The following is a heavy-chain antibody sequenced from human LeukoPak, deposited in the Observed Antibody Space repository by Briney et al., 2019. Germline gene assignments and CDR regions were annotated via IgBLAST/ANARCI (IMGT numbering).Heavy chain of an antibody. D-gene: IGHD6-6*01. J-gene: IGHJ6*03. CDR3: ARLIAARLHYYYYYYMDV. CDR2: ISSSSSYI. CDR1: GFTFSSYS. V-gene: IGHV3-21*01. Sequence: GGSLRLSCAASGFTFSSYSMNWVRQAPGKGLEWVSSISSSSSYIYYADSVKGRFTISRDNAKNSLYLQMNSLRAEDTAVYYCARLIAARLHYYYYYYMDVWGKGTTVTVSS.